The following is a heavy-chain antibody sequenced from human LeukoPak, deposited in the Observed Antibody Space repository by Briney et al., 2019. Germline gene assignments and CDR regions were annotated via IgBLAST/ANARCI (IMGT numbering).Heavy chain of an antibody. V-gene: IGHV3-23*01. CDR3: AKFRYHSNDNNYLDFNY. D-gene: IGHD3-22*01. J-gene: IGHJ4*02. CDR2: ISGSGGHT. Sequence: PGGSLRLSCAASGFTFSSYAMSWVRQAPGKGPDWVSSISGSGGHTYFADSVRGRFTISRDNSKNTLDLQMNSLKVEDTAVYYCAKFRYHSNDNNYLDFNYWGQGTLVTVSS. CDR1: GFTFSSYA.